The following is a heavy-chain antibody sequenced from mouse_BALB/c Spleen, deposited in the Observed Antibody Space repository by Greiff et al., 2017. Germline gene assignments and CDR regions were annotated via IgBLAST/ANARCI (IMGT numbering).Heavy chain of an antibody. J-gene: IGHJ4*01. CDR2: INPSNGRT. D-gene: IGHD1-1*01. V-gene: IGHV1S81*02. CDR1: GYTFTSYW. CDR3: RVVATGDAMDY. Sequence: QVQLQQPGAELVKPGASVKLSCKASGYTFTSYWMHWVKQRPGQGLEWIGEINPSNGRTNYNEKFKSKATLTVDKSSSTAYMQLSSLTSEDSAVYYCRVVATGDAMDYWGQGTSVTVSS.